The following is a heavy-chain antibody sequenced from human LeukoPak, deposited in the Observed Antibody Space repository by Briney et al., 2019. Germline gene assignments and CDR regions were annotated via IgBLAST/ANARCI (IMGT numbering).Heavy chain of an antibody. CDR2: INPNSGGT. J-gene: IGHJ4*02. V-gene: IGHV1-2*02. CDR1: GGTFNNYD. CDR3: ARDGAGITMVRGVIRMGY. D-gene: IGHD3-10*01. Sequence: GASVKVSCKPSGGTFNNYDFNWVRQAPGQGLEWMGWINPNSGGTNYAQKFQGRVTMTRDTSISTAYMELSRLRSDDTAVYYCARDGAGITMVRGVIRMGYWGQGTLVTVSS.